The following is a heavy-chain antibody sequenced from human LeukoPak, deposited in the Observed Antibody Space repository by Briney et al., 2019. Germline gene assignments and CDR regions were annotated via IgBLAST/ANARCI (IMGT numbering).Heavy chain of an antibody. D-gene: IGHD5-18*01. V-gene: IGHV1-18*01. CDR2: ISAYNGNT. Sequence: ASVKVSCKASGYTFTSYGISWVRQAPGQGLEWMGWISAYNGNTNYAQKLQDRVTMTTDTSTSTAYMELRSLRSDDTAVYYCARSGYSYGYAHFDYWGQGTLVTVSS. CDR1: GYTFTSYG. J-gene: IGHJ4*02. CDR3: ARSGYSYGYAHFDY.